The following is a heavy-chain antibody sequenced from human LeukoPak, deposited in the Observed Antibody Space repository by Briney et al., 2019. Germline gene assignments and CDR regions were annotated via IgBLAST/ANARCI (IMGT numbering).Heavy chain of an antibody. J-gene: IGHJ3*02. CDR3: ARRRRGYNGYEDAFDI. V-gene: IGHV4-59*08. CDR2: IFNSGST. CDR1: GGSFSGYY. Sequence: SETLSLTCAVYGGSFSGYYWSWIRQPPGKGLEWIGYIFNSGSTNYNPSLKSRVTISVHTSKNQFSLKVSSVTAADTAVYYCARRRRGYNGYEDAFDIWGQGTMVTVSS. D-gene: IGHD5-12*01.